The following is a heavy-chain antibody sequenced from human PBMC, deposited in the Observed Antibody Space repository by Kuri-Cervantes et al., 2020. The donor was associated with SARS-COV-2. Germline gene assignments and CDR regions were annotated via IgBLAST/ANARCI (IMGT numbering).Heavy chain of an antibody. CDR2: IYYSGST. V-gene: IGHV4-59*01. Sequence: SETLSLTCTVSGGSISSYYWSWIRQPPGKGLEWIGYIYYSGSTNYNPSLKSRVTISVDTSKNPFSLKLSSVTAADTAVYYCARAQYSSSWSDGYSYYLDVWGKGTTVTGSS. CDR3: ARAQYSSSWSDGYSYYLDV. D-gene: IGHD6-13*01. J-gene: IGHJ6*03. CDR1: GGSISSYY.